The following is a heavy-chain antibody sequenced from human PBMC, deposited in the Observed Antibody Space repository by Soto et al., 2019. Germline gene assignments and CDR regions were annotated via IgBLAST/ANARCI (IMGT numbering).Heavy chain of an antibody. CDR1: GGSFRGYY. Sequence: SETLSLTCAVYGGSFRGYYWSWIRQPPGKGLEWIGEINHSGSTHYNPSLKSRVTLSVDTSKNQLSLKLSSVTAADTAVYYCARTSKFDYWGQGTLVT. V-gene: IGHV4-34*01. D-gene: IGHD6-6*01. CDR2: INHSGST. J-gene: IGHJ4*02. CDR3: ARTSKFDY.